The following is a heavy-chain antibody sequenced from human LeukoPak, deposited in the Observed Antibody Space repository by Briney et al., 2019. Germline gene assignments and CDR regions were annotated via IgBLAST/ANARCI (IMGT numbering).Heavy chain of an antibody. V-gene: IGHV3-23*01. J-gene: IGHJ4*02. CDR3: AKDRSIGTYYTTDQ. CDR1: GFTFSIYA. Sequence: VGSRRLSCAASGFTFSIYAMSWVRQAPGEGRGWVSAISGSGGSTYYADSENGRSTTTRHTSKTTVYLQISRMTVEDTAVYYCAKDRSIGTYYTTDQWGQGTLVTVSS. D-gene: IGHD1-26*01. CDR2: ISGSGGST.